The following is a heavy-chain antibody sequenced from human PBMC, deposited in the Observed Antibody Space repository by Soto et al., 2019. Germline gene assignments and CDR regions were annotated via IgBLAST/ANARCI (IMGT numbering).Heavy chain of an antibody. CDR2: IYSGGST. Sequence: EVPLVESGGGLVQPGGSLRLSCAASGFAISDKYVTWVRQVPGKGLEWVSVIYSGGSTYYADSVEGRFTISRDNSRNTLYLQMNSLGADDTAVYYCARGYMSGAFDIWGQGTMVTVSS. D-gene: IGHD5-12*01. J-gene: IGHJ3*02. CDR1: GFAISDKY. CDR3: ARGYMSGAFDI. V-gene: IGHV3-66*01.